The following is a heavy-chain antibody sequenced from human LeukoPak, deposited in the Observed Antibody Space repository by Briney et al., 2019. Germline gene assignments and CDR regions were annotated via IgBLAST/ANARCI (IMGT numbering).Heavy chain of an antibody. CDR1: GGSISSSSYC. D-gene: IGHD3-22*01. CDR3: ARLYYDSSGYYQICYFDY. J-gene: IGHJ4*02. Sequence: PSETLSLTCTVSGGSISSSSYCWGWIRQPPGKGLEWIGSIYYSGRTYYNPSLKRRVTISVDTSKNQFSLNLSSVTAADTAVYYCARLYYDSSGYYQICYFDYWGQGTLVTVSS. CDR2: IYYSGRT. V-gene: IGHV4-39*01.